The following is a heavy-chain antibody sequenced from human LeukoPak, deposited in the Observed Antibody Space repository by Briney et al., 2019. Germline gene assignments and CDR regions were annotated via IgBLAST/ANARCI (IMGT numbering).Heavy chain of an antibody. CDR2: IYTSGST. D-gene: IGHD6-19*01. CDR1: GYSISTGYY. J-gene: IGHJ4*02. V-gene: IGHV4-4*07. CDR3: ARGAAVAGTKPEYFDY. Sequence: SETLSLTCTVSGYSISTGYYWDWIRQPAGKGLEWIGRIYTSGSTNYNPSLKSRVTMSVDTSKNQFSLKLSSVTAADTAVYYCARGAAVAGTKPEYFDYWGQGTLVTVSS.